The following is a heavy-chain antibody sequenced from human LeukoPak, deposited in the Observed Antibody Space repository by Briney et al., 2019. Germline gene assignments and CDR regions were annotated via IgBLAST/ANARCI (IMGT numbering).Heavy chain of an antibody. CDR1: GFTVSSNY. V-gene: IGHV3-53*01. J-gene: IGHJ6*03. D-gene: IGHD3-10*01. Sequence: GGSLRLSCAASGFTVSSNYMSWVRQAPGKGLEWVSVIYKSAITYYADTVRGRFTISRDNSKNTLFLQMNSLRAEDTAVYYCATPVPHGSDPSLYYYYMDVWGKGTTVSISS. CDR3: ATPVPHGSDPSLYYYYMDV. CDR2: IYKSAIT.